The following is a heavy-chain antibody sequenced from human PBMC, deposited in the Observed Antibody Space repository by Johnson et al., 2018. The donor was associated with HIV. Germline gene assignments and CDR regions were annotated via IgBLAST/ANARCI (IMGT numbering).Heavy chain of an antibody. J-gene: IGHJ3*02. CDR1: GFTFSNYG. V-gene: IGHV3-30*02. D-gene: IGHD6-13*01. CDR2: IQSVGKIK. Sequence: QMLLVESGGGVVQPGGSLTLSCAASGFTFSNYGMHWVRQAPGKGLEWVAFIQSVGKIKFYADSVKGRFTISRDNSKNSFYIQLHSLRAEDTAVYYCAKDVDSSRWWRAFDMWGQGTMVSVSS. CDR3: AKDVDSSRWWRAFDM.